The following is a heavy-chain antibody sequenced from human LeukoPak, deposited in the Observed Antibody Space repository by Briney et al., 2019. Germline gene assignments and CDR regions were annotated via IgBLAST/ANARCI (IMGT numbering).Heavy chain of an antibody. J-gene: IGHJ4*02. Sequence: ASVKVSCKASGYTFTSYYMHWVRQAPGQGLEWMGGIIPIFGTANYAQKFQGRVTITADESTSTAYMELSSLRSEDTAVYYCARAGQWGFRFDYWGQGTLVTVSS. D-gene: IGHD6-19*01. V-gene: IGHV1-69*13. CDR1: GYTFTSYY. CDR3: ARAGQWGFRFDY. CDR2: IIPIFGTA.